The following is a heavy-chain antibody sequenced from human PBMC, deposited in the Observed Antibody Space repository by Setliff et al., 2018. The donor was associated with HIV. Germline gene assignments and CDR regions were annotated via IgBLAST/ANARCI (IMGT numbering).Heavy chain of an antibody. CDR3: AHRPYNSPNWFDP. J-gene: IGHJ5*02. CDR1: GFSLSTGGVG. Sequence: SGPTLVNPTQTLTLTCTFSGFSLSTGGVGVAWIRQPPGKALEWLAIIYGNDIERYSPSLRSRLTITKDTSKNHVVLTMTNVDPDDTGTYYCAHRPYNSPNWFDPWGQGTLVTVSS. CDR2: IYGNDIE. V-gene: IGHV2-5*01. D-gene: IGHD1-20*01.